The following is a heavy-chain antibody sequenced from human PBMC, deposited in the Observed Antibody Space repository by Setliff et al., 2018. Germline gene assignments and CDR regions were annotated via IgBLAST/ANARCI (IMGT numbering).Heavy chain of an antibody. CDR1: GFSFNTYG. Sequence: LSCAASGFSFNTYGMHWVRQAPGXGXXXXXXXXXXXXXXXXXXXXXGRFTXSRDNIKNTAFLQMNSLRADDTAMYYCVASPSNKNGHFEYWGQGTLVTVSS. CDR3: VASPSNKNGHFEY. CDR2: XXXXXXXX. J-gene: IGHJ4*02. V-gene: IGHV3-30*03.